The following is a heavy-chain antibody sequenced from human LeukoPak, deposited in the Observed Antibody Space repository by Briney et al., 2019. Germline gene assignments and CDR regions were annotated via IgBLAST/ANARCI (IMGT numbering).Heavy chain of an antibody. V-gene: IGHV3-33*08. Sequence: GGSLRLSCAASGFTFSSYAMHWVRQAPGKGLEWVAVIWYDGSNKYYADSVKGRFTISRDNSKNTLYLQMNSLRAEDTAVYYCARGAQTYPRPLGYWGQGTLVTVSS. CDR3: ARGAQTYPRPLGY. D-gene: IGHD3-16*01. CDR2: IWYDGSNK. J-gene: IGHJ4*02. CDR1: GFTFSSYA.